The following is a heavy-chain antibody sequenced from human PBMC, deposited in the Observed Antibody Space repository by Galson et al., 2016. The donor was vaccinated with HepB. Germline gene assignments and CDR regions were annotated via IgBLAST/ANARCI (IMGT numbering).Heavy chain of an antibody. J-gene: IGHJ4*02. CDR2: ISTYNGKT. CDR3: ARIELGDRSDIDYLGLGVMDY. CDR1: GYTFTSYG. V-gene: IGHV1-18*01. D-gene: IGHD3-22*01. Sequence: SVKVSCKASGYTFTSYGISWVRQAPGQGLEWMGWISTYNGKTNHAQKFQGRVTMTTDTSTGTVYMELRSLRSDDTAVYYCARIELGDRSDIDYLGLGVMDYWGQGTLVTVSS.